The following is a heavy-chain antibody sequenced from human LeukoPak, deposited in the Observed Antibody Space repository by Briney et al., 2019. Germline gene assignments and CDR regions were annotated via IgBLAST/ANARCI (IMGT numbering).Heavy chain of an antibody. Sequence: GASVKVSCKASGHTFTSYAMNWVRQAPGQGLEWMGGIIPIFGTANYAQKFQGRVTITADESTSTAYMELSSLRSEDTAVYYCARGGSGYHNNWFDPWGQGTLVTVSS. CDR3: ARGGSGYHNNWFDP. D-gene: IGHD3-22*01. CDR2: IIPIFGTA. V-gene: IGHV1-69*13. J-gene: IGHJ5*02. CDR1: GHTFTSYA.